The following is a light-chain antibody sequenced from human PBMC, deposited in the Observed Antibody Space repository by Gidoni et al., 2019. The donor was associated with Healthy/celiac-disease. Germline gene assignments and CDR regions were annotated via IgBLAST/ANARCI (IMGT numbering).Light chain of an antibody. Sequence: DIQLTQSPSSLSASVGDRVTITCRASQSISSYLNWYQQKPGNAPKLLIYAASSWQSGVPSRFSGSGSGTDFTRTISSLQPEDVATYYCQQSYSTLFTFGPGTKVDIK. J-gene: IGKJ3*01. CDR2: AAS. V-gene: IGKV1-39*01. CDR1: QSISSY. CDR3: QQSYSTLFT.